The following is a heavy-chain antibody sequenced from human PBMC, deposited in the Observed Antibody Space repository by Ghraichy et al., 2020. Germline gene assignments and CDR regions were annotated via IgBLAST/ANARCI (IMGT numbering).Heavy chain of an antibody. CDR2: IYYSGST. CDR3: ARLLVVRGANRRDPYHFDY. D-gene: IGHD3-10*01. Sequence: SETLSLTCTVSGGSISSSSYYWGWIRQPPGKGLEWIGSIYYSGSTYYNPSLKSRVTISVDTSKNQFSLKLSSVTAADTAVYYCARLLVVRGANRRDPYHFDYWGQGTLVTVSS. J-gene: IGHJ4*02. V-gene: IGHV4-39*01. CDR1: GGSISSSSYY.